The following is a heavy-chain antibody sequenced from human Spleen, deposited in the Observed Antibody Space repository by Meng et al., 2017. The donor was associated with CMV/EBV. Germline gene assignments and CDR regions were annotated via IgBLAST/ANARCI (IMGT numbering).Heavy chain of an antibody. CDR1: GYSFTTYW. J-gene: IGHJ6*02. Sequence: GESLKISCKGSGYSFTTYWIGWVRQMPGKGLEWMGNIYPGDSDTRYSPSFQGQVTISADKSISTAYLQWSSLKASDTAMYYCARQRGYCSSTRCYVADHYYYGMDVWGQGTTVTVSS. V-gene: IGHV5-51*01. CDR3: ARQRGYCSSTRCYVADHYYYGMDV. CDR2: IYPGDSDT. D-gene: IGHD2-2*01.